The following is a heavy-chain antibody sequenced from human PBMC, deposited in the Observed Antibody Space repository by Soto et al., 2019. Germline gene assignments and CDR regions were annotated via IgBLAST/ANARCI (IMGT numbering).Heavy chain of an antibody. D-gene: IGHD3-10*01. CDR3: ASQSYPLGGYYYYGMDV. V-gene: IGHV1-2*02. CDR2: INPNSGGT. J-gene: IGHJ6*02. Sequence: ASVKVSCKASGYTFTGYYMRWVRQAPGQGLEWMGWINPNSGGTNYAQKFQGRVTMTRDTSISTAYMELSRLRSDDTAVYYCASQSYPLGGYYYYGMDVWGQGTTVTVSS. CDR1: GYTFTGYY.